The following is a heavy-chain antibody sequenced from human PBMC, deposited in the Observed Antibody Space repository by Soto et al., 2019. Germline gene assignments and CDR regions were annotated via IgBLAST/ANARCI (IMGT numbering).Heavy chain of an antibody. CDR2: IYPGDSDT. Sequence: GESLKISCKGSGYSFTSYWISWVRQMPGKGLEWMGIIYPGDSDTRYSPSFQGQVTISADKSISTAYLQWSSLKASDTAMYYCARHPTRARYYFSLDVWGQGTTVTVSS. CDR1: GYSFTSYW. CDR3: ARHPTRARYYFSLDV. J-gene: IGHJ6*02. V-gene: IGHV5-51*01.